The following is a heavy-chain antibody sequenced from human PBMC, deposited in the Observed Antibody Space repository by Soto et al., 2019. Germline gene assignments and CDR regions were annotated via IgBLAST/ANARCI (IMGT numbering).Heavy chain of an antibody. Sequence: QVQLVQSGAEVKKPGSSVKVSCKASGGTFSSYAISWVRQAPGQGLEWMGGIIPIFGTANYAQKFQGRVTITADESTSTAYMELSSLRSEDTAVYYCARDEGGYYDSSGYYYSGWHYWVQGTLVTVSS. D-gene: IGHD3-22*01. CDR2: IIPIFGTA. J-gene: IGHJ4*02. CDR3: ARDEGGYYDSSGYYYSGWHY. V-gene: IGHV1-69*01. CDR1: GGTFSSYA.